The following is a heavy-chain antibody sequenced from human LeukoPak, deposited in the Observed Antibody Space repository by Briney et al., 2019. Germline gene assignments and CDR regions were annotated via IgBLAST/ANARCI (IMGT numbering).Heavy chain of an antibody. CDR3: ARIPGYSSGWIDY. D-gene: IGHD6-19*01. J-gene: IGHJ4*02. V-gene: IGHV3-23*01. Sequence: GSLRLSCVASGFTFSSYSMSWVRQAPGKGLEWVSAISGSGGSTYYADSVKGRFTISRDNSKNTLYLQMNSLRAEDTAVYYCARIPGYSSGWIDYWGQGTLVTVSS. CDR1: GFTFSSYS. CDR2: ISGSGGST.